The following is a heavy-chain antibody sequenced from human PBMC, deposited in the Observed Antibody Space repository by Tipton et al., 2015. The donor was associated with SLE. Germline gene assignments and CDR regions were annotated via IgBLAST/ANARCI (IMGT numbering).Heavy chain of an antibody. J-gene: IGHJ4*02. CDR1: GYFISSGYY. CDR3: ARDRSSVSD. V-gene: IGHV4-38-2*02. Sequence: TLSLTCAVSGYFISSGYYWGWIRQPPGKGLEWIGIAYHSGGTYYNPSLESRVTISIDTSKNQFSLKLTSVTAADTAVYFCARDRSSVSDWGQGTQVIVSP. CDR2: AYHSGGT. D-gene: IGHD5/OR15-5a*01.